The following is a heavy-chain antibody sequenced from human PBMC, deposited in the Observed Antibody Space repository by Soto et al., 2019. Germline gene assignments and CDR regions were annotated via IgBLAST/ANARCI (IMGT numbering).Heavy chain of an antibody. CDR1: GFTFSSYA. CDR2: ISYDGSNK. CDR3: ARGVHDHGYSYGWSFYYYYGMDV. J-gene: IGHJ6*02. Sequence: PGGSLRLSCAASGFTFSSYAMHWVRQAPGKGLEWVAVISYDGSNKYYADSVKGRFTISRDNSKNTLYLQMNSLRAEDTAVYYCARGVHDHGYSYGWSFYYYYGMDVWGQGTTVTVSS. D-gene: IGHD5-18*01. V-gene: IGHV3-30-3*01.